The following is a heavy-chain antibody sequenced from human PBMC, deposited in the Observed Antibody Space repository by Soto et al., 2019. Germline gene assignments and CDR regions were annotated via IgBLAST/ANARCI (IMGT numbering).Heavy chain of an antibody. CDR3: ARESEDLTSNFDY. CDR2: ISSTTNYI. Sequence: LGGSLRLSCAASGFTFTRYSMNWVRQAPGKGPEWVPSISSTTNYIYYGDSMKGRFTISRDNAKNSLYLEMNSLRAEDTAVYYCARESEDLTSNFDYWGQGTLVTVSS. CDR1: GFTFTRYS. J-gene: IGHJ4*02. V-gene: IGHV3-21*06.